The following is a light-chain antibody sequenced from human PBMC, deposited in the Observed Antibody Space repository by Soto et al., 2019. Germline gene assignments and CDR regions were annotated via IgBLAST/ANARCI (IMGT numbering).Light chain of an antibody. Sequence: DVQMTQSPSSLSASVGDRVTITCRASQSISSYFNWYQQKPGKAPKLLIYAASNLQSGVPSRFSGSGSGTDFTLTINSLQPEDFATYYCQQSYSTPPTFGQGTKVDNK. V-gene: IGKV1-39*01. J-gene: IGKJ2*01. CDR1: QSISSY. CDR2: AAS. CDR3: QQSYSTPPT.